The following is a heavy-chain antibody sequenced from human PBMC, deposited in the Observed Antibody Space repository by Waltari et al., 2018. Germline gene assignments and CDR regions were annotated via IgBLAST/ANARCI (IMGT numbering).Heavy chain of an antibody. J-gene: IGHJ4*02. Sequence: QLQLQESGPGLVKPSETLSLTCTVSGGSISSSSYYWGWIRQPPGKGLECIWSTYYSGSTDYNPSLKSRVTISVDTSKNQFSLKLSSVTAADTAVYYCARGDYYDFWSGSDFDYWGQGTLVTVSS. D-gene: IGHD3-3*01. CDR2: TYYSGST. V-gene: IGHV4-39*07. CDR1: GGSISSSSYY. CDR3: ARGDYYDFWSGSDFDY.